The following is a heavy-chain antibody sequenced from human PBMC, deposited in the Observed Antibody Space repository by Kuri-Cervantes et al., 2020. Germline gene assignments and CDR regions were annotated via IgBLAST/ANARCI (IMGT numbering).Heavy chain of an antibody. Sequence: GESLKISCAASGFTFSSYGMHWVRQAPGKGLEWVALIWYDGSNKNYADSVKGRFTISRDNSKNTLYLQMNSLRAEDTAVYYCAREDWLLGSWGQGTLVTVSS. V-gene: IGHV3-33*01. CDR2: IWYDGSNK. CDR1: GFTFSSYG. CDR3: AREDWLLGS. D-gene: IGHD3/OR15-3a*01. J-gene: IGHJ4*02.